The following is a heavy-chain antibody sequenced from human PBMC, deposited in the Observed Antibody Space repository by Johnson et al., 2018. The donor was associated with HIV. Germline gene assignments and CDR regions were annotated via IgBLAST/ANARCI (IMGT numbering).Heavy chain of an antibody. D-gene: IGHD6-13*01. CDR3: AKDHAAAEGSEGAFDI. V-gene: IGHV3-30*18. CDR2: ISYDGSNK. J-gene: IGHJ3*02. CDR1: GFTFSS. Sequence: QVQLVESGGGLVQPGGSLRLSCAASGFTFSSMHWDRQAPGKGLEWVAVISYDGSNKYYADSVKGRFTISRDNAKNSLYLQMNSLRAEDTALYYCAKDHAAAEGSEGAFDIWGQGTMVTVSS.